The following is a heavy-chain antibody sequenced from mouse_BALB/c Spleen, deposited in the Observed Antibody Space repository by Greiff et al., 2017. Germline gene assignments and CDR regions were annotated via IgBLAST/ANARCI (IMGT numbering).Heavy chain of an antibody. Sequence: EVKLEESGPGLVKPSQSLSLTCTVTGYSITSDYAWNWIRQFPGNKLEWMGYISYSGSTSYNPSLKSRISITRDTSKNQFFLQLNSVTTEDTATYYCARGTGPWFAYWGQGTLVTVSA. D-gene: IGHD4-1*01. CDR1: GYSITSDYA. CDR3: ARGTGPWFAY. J-gene: IGHJ3*01. V-gene: IGHV3-2*02. CDR2: ISYSGST.